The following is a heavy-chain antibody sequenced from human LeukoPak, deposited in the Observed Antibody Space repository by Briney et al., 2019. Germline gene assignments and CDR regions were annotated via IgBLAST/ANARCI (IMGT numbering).Heavy chain of an antibody. V-gene: IGHV4-34*01. D-gene: IGHD3-10*01. CDR3: ANGLGDLTPFDH. CDR2: IDHTGRT. CDR1: GGSFSGYY. Sequence: SETLSLTCAGYGGSFSGYYWTWICQRPGKGLEWIGEIDHTGRTNYNPSLKSRVIMSVDMSNNQVSLKLSSVTAADTAIYYCANGLGDLTPFDHWGQGTPVAVSS. J-gene: IGHJ4*02.